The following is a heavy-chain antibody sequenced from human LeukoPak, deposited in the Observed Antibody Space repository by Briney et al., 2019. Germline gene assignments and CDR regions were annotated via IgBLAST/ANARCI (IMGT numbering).Heavy chain of an antibody. CDR3: ARTGGSYPYYFEY. Sequence: GSLRLSCAASGFTVSSDYMNWVRQAPGKGLEWVSYISSSGSTIYYADSVKGRFTLSRDNAKNSLYLQMNSLRAEDTAVYYCARTGGSYPYYFEYWGQGTLVTVSS. CDR2: ISSSGSTI. V-gene: IGHV3-48*04. D-gene: IGHD1-26*01. J-gene: IGHJ4*02. CDR1: GFTVSSDY.